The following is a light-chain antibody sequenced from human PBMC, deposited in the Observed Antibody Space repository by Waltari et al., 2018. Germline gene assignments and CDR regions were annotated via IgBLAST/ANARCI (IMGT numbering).Light chain of an antibody. CDR2: GAS. CDR3: QQSYNFPLT. CDR1: QDISSW. V-gene: IGKV1-12*01. Sequence: DIQMTQSPSSVSASIGDRVTITCRANQDISSWLAWYQQKPVKAPILLVSGASNLPSGVPARFTGGGSGTDFTLTISSLQPGDVATYYCQQSYNFPLTFGGGTKVEI. J-gene: IGKJ4*01.